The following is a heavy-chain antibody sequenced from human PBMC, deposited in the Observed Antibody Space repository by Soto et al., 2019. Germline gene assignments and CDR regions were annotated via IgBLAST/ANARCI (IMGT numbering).Heavy chain of an antibody. J-gene: IGHJ6*04. CDR3: VRAVAYGENVNYGRDV. CDR2: IWYDGSNK. CDR1: GFTFSSYD. Sequence: PGGSLRLSCAASGFTFSSYDIHWVRQAPGKGLEWVAVIWYDGSNKYYADSVKGRFTISRDNSKNTLYLQMNSLRAEDTAVYYCVRAVAYGENVNYGRDVWGKGTTVTASS. V-gene: IGHV3-33*01. D-gene: IGHD4-17*01.